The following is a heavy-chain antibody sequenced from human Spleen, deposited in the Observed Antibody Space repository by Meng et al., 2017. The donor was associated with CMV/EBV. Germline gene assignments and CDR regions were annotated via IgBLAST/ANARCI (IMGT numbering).Heavy chain of an antibody. CDR1: GFTFSNYA. CDR2: ILYDGSNK. V-gene: IGHV3-30-3*01. D-gene: IGHD1-1*01. CDR3: AKVGSSTRLERD. J-gene: IGHJ4*02. Sequence: GGSLRLSCEASGFTFSNYAMHWVRQAPGKGLEWVAVILYDGSNKYYADTVMGRFTISRDNSKNTLYLQLNSLRPDDTAVYYCAKVGSSTRLERDWGQGTLVTVSS.